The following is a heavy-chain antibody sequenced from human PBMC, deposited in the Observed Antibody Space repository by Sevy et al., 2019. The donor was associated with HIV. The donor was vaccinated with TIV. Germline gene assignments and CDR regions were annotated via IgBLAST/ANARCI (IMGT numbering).Heavy chain of an antibody. CDR3: ARDSIERKMNQFDY. Sequence: GGSLRLSCAASGFTFSSYAMHWVRQAPGKGLEWVAVISYDGSNKYYADSGKGRFTISRDNSKNTLYLQRNSLRAEDTAVYYCARDSIERKMNQFDYWGQGTLVTVSS. CDR2: ISYDGSNK. V-gene: IGHV3-30*04. D-gene: IGHD3-3*02. J-gene: IGHJ4*02. CDR1: GFTFSSYA.